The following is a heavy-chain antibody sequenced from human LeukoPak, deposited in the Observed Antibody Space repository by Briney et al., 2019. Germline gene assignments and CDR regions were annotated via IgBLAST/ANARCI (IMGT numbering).Heavy chain of an antibody. V-gene: IGHV1-46*01. Sequence: ASVKVSCKASGYTFTSYYMHWVRQAPGQGLEWMGIINPSGGSTSYAQKFQGRVTITTDESTSTAYMELSSLRSEDTAVYYCARVSGYNYYYYMDVWGKGTTVTVSS. D-gene: IGHD3-10*01. CDR1: GYTFTSYY. J-gene: IGHJ6*03. CDR2: INPSGGST. CDR3: ARVSGYNYYYYMDV.